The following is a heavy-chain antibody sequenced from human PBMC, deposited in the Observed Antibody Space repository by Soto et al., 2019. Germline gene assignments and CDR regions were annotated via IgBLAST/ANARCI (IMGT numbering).Heavy chain of an antibody. CDR1: GGSISSYY. CDR2: IYYSGST. J-gene: IGHJ6*02. Sequence: SETLSLTCTVSGGSISSYYWSWIRQPPGKGLEWIGYIYYSGSTNYNPSLKSRVTISVDTSKNQFSLKLSSVTAADTAVYYCARVGAGGGPYYYYYGMDVWGQGTTVTVSS. CDR3: ARVGAGGGPYYYYYGMDV. V-gene: IGHV4-59*01. D-gene: IGHD3-10*01.